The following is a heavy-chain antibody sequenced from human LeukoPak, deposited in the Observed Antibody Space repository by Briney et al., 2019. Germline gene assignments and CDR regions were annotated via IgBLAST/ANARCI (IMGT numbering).Heavy chain of an antibody. CDR3: ARDRPLLYDPTDYYYYGMDV. Sequence: ASVKVSCKASGYTFTGYYMHWVRQAPGQGLEWMGWINPNSGGTNYAQKFQGRVTMTRDTSISTAYMELSRLRSDDTAVYYCARDRPLLYDPTDYYYYGMDVWGQGTTVTVSS. CDR1: GYTFTGYY. D-gene: IGHD2-2*02. CDR2: INPNSGGT. J-gene: IGHJ6*02. V-gene: IGHV1-2*02.